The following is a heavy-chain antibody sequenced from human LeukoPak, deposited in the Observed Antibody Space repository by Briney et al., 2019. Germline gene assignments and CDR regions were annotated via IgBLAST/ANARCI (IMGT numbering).Heavy chain of an antibody. J-gene: IGHJ6*03. Sequence: PGRSLRLSCAASGFTFDDYAMHWVRQAPGKGLEWVSGISWNSGSIGYADSVKGRFTISRDNAKNSLYLQMNSLRAEDTAVYYCALVVVAATVGKSYYYMDVWGKGTTVTVSS. CDR3: ALVVVAATVGKSYYYMDV. CDR1: GFTFDDYA. CDR2: ISWNSGSI. D-gene: IGHD2-15*01. V-gene: IGHV3-9*01.